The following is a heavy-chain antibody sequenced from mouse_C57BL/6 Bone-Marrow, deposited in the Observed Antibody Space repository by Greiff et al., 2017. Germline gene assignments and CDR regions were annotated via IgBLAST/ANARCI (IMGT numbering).Heavy chain of an antibody. CDR3: ARRGEPMDY. CDR1: GYTFTSYW. Sequence: QVQLKQPGAELVKPGASVKLSCKASGYTFTSYWMQWVKQRPGQGLEWIGEIDPSDSYTNYNQKFKGKATLTVDTSSSTAYMQLSSLTSEDSAVYYCARRGEPMDYWGQGTSVTGSS. CDR2: IDPSDSYT. V-gene: IGHV1-50*01. J-gene: IGHJ4*01.